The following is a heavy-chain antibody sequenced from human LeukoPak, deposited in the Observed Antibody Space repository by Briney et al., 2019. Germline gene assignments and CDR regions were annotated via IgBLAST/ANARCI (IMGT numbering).Heavy chain of an antibody. CDR1: GFTFSSYA. CDR3: AKDNEPLVVIRYDAFDI. V-gene: IGHV3-23*01. J-gene: IGHJ3*02. CDR2: ISGSGGST. Sequence: GGSLRLSCAASGFTFSSYAMNWVRQAPGKGLEWVSAISGSGGSTYYADSVKGRFTISRDNFKNTLYLQMNSLRAEDTAVYYCAKDNEPLVVIRYDAFDIWGQGTMVTVSS. D-gene: IGHD3-22*01.